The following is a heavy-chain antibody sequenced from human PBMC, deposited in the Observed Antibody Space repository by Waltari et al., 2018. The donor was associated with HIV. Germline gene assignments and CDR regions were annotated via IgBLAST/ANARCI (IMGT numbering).Heavy chain of an antibody. J-gene: IGHJ4*02. V-gene: IGHV3-33*01. D-gene: IGHD6-6*01. CDR1: GFTFSTFA. CDR3: VRGYSSSSWNPLYH. CDR2: DCSNGTEI. Sequence: QVQLVESGGGVVQTGGSLRLSCAVSGFTFSTFAIHGVRQAPGKELVVVAVDCSNGTEIFYADSVKGRVVTSRDSSKKTCYLQRSHMGVDASAVYYCVRGYSSSSWNPLYHWGQGTLVTVSS.